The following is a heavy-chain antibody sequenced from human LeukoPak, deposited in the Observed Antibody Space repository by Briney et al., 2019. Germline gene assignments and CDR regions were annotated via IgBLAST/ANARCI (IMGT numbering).Heavy chain of an antibody. Sequence: GGSLRLSCAASGFIFSSYAMSWVRQAAGKGLEWVSAISCSGGSKYYADSVKGRFTISRDNSKNTLYLQRNGLRAEDTPVYYCAIRALTTPPYWGQATQATVPS. J-gene: IGHJ4*02. CDR1: GFIFSSYA. V-gene: IGHV3-23*01. CDR2: ISCSGGSK. CDR3: AIRALTTPPY. D-gene: IGHD4-17*01.